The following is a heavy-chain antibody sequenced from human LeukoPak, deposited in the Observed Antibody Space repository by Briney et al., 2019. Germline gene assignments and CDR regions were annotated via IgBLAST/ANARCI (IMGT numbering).Heavy chain of an antibody. Sequence: SETLSRTCTVSGGSISSSYWSWIRQPAGKGLEWIGRVYTSGSTNYNYDPSLKSRLTMSVDTSKNQFSLKLSSVTAADTAVYYCARDPNSALWGQGTLVTVSS. CDR1: GGSISSSY. D-gene: IGHD2-21*01. CDR2: VYTSGST. CDR3: ARDPNSAL. J-gene: IGHJ4*02. V-gene: IGHV4-4*07.